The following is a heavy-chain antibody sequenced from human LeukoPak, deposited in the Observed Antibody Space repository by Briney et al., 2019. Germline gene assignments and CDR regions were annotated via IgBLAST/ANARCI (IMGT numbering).Heavy chain of an antibody. CDR1: GFTFSSYA. D-gene: IGHD2-8*01. V-gene: IGHV3-23*01. J-gene: IGHJ4*02. CDR2: ISGSGGST. Sequence: GGSLRLSCAASGFTFSSYAMSWVRQAPGKGLEWVSAISGSGGSTYYADSVKGRFTISRDNSKNTLYLQMNSLRAEDTAVYYCSRNLYGVTYQVDYWGQGTLVTVSS. CDR3: SRNLYGVTYQVDY.